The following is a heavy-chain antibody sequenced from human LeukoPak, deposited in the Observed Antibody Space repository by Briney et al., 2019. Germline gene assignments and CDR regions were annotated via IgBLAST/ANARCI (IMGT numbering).Heavy chain of an antibody. CDR2: IYYSGST. V-gene: IGHV4-31*03. CDR1: GGSISSGGYY. J-gene: IGHJ4*02. CDR3: ARDSRLYGRRYEFDY. Sequence: SETLSLTCTVSGGSISSGGYYWSWIRQHPGKGLEWIGYIYYSGSTYYNPSLKSRVTISVDTSKNQFSLKLSSVTAADTAVYYCARDSRLYGRRYEFDYWGQGTLVTVSS. D-gene: IGHD4-17*01.